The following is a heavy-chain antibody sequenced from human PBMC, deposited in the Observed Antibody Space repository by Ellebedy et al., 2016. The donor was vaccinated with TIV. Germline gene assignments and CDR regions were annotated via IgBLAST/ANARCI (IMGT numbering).Heavy chain of an antibody. Sequence: GGSLRLSCAVSGFTVSSTYMSWVRQAPGKGLEWVSLISNEGTTYYADSVKGRFTISRDNSKNTLDLQMNSLRVEDTAVYYCARETFNDVDLKVWCVLDIWGQGTMVTVSS. J-gene: IGHJ3*02. D-gene: IGHD2-8*01. CDR2: ISNEGTT. CDR3: ARETFNDVDLKVWCVLDI. CDR1: GFTVSSTY. V-gene: IGHV3-66*01.